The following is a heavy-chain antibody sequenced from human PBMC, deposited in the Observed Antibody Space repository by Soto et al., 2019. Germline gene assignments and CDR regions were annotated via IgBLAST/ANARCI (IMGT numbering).Heavy chain of an antibody. CDR1: GFTFSDYA. J-gene: IGHJ4*03. V-gene: IGHV3-23*01. CDR2: INGPGDDT. CDR3: AKKEEDDHVWGKSPLD. Sequence: GGSLRLSCAASGFTFSDYALSWVRQAPGKGLEWVSSINGPGDDTYYADSLTGRFTISRDNSKNTLHLQMNSLRAEDTALYYCAKKEEDDHVWGKSPLDWGQGTLVTVSS. D-gene: IGHD3-16*01.